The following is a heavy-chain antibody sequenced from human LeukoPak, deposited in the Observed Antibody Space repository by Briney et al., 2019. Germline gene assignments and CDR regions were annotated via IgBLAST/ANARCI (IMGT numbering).Heavy chain of an antibody. CDR3: ARTGGSSYEDY. V-gene: IGHV1-8*02. CDR2: MNPNSGNT. J-gene: IGHJ4*02. D-gene: IGHD1-26*01. CDR1: GYTFTSYD. Sequence: ASVKVSCKASGYTFTSYDINWVRQATGQGLEWMGWMNPNSGNTGYAQKLQGRVTMTTDTSTSTAYMELRSLRSDDTAVYYCARTGGSSYEDYWGQGTLVTVSS.